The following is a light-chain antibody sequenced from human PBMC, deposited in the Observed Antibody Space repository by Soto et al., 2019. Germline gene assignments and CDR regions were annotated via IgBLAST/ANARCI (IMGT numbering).Light chain of an antibody. J-gene: IGLJ1*01. V-gene: IGLV2-8*01. Sequence: QSVLTQPPSASGSPGQSVTISCTGTSSDIGRHNYVSWYQRHPGKAPKVLIYEVTKRRSGVPDRFSGSKSGNTASLTVSGLQGDDEAEYYCSSYAGSNSLVFGTGTKLTVL. CDR2: EVT. CDR1: SSDIGRHNY. CDR3: SSYAGSNSLV.